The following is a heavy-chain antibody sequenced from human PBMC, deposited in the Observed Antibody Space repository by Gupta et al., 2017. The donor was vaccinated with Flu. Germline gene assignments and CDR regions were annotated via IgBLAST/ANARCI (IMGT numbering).Heavy chain of an antibody. V-gene: IGHV3-48*04. CDR1: GFTFTRYA. D-gene: IGHD3-22*01. CDR2: ISSLSETI. Sequence: EVQLVESGGASVQPGGSLRLSCAASGFTFTRYAMHWVRQTPGRGLEWVAYISSLSETIYYAASVKGRFTVSRDNAKNSPFLQMNSLRAEDTAEYYCARDFYDGSGYPSYWGQGTLVTVSS. CDR3: ARDFYDGSGYPSY. J-gene: IGHJ4*02.